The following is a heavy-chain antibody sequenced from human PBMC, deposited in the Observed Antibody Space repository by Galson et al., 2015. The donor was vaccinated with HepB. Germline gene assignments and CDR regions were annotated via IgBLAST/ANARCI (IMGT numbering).Heavy chain of an antibody. CDR2: INPNSGGT. J-gene: IGHJ3*02. CDR1: GYTFTSYY. Sequence: SVKVSCKASGYTFTSYYMHWVRQAPGQGLEWMGWINPNSGGTNYAQKFQGWVTMTRDTSISTAYMELSRLRSDDTAVYYCARDRSQAELPGYYHHDAFDIWGQGTMVTVSS. CDR3: ARDRSQAELPGYYHHDAFDI. D-gene: IGHD3-22*01. V-gene: IGHV1-2*04.